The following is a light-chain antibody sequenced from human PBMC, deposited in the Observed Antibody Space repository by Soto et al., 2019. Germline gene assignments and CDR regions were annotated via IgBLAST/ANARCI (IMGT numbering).Light chain of an antibody. J-gene: IGKJ1*01. CDR1: QSISSW. CDR2: KAS. CDR3: QQYDSFPRT. Sequence: DIQMTQSPSTLSASVGDRVTITCRASQSISSWLAWYQQKPGRAPKLLIYKASTLESGVPSRFSGSGSGAEFTLSMSTLQPDDFATYYCQQYDSFPRTFGQGTKVEIK. V-gene: IGKV1-5*03.